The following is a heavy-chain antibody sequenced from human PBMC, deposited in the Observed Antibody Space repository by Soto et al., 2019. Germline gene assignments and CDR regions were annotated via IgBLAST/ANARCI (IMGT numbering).Heavy chain of an antibody. J-gene: IGHJ5*02. CDR1: GGSITSGGSF. Sequence: SETLSLTCTVSGGSITSGGSFWSWVRQHPGKGPEWIAFIGYSGATSYNPSLASRVTISADTYKSQFSLNLRSVTAADTAVYYCARGGASSKWFAPWGQGTLVTVSS. D-gene: IGHD2-15*01. CDR2: IGYSGAT. V-gene: IGHV4-31*03. CDR3: ARGGASSKWFAP.